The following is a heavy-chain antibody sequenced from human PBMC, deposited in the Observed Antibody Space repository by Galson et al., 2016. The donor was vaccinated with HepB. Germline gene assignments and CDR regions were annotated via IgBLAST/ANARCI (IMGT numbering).Heavy chain of an antibody. CDR3: ARDGPRSAMGI. CDR1: GVSVGGGDHY. Sequence: TLSLTCNVSGVSVGGGDHYWSWIRQPPGKGLEWIGYIHNSGYTNYSPSLKSRLTISLDTAKNQFSLRLRSVAAADTALYYCARDGPRSAMGIWGLGTLVAVSS. D-gene: IGHD5-18*01. J-gene: IGHJ4*02. V-gene: IGHV4-30-4*08. CDR2: IHNSGYT.